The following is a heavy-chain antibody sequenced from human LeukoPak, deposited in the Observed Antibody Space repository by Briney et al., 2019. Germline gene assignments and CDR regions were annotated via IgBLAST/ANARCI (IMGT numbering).Heavy chain of an antibody. CDR2: ISSSASTI. V-gene: IGHV3-11*01. J-gene: IGHJ4*02. D-gene: IGHD2-2*01. CDR3: ARVSGAAMRHDY. CDR1: VFTFSDYY. Sequence: GGSLRLSCVSSVFTFSDYYMSWIRQAPGKGLEWGSYISSSASTIYYAESVKGCFTISRDNAKNSLYLQMNSLRAEDTAVYYCARVSGAAMRHDYWGQGTLVTVSS.